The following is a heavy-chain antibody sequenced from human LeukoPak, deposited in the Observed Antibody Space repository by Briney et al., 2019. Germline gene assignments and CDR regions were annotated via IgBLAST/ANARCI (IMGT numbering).Heavy chain of an antibody. CDR1: GFTFSSYE. D-gene: IGHD3-22*01. J-gene: IGHJ4*02. CDR2: ISSSGSTI. CDR3: ARDHWYYDSSGYYSGNFDY. Sequence: TGGSLRLSCAASGFTFSSYEMNWVRQAPGKGLEWVSYISSSGSTIYYADSVKGRFTISRDNAKNSLYLQMNSLRAEDTAAYYCARDHWYYDSSGYYSGNFDYWGQGTLVTVSS. V-gene: IGHV3-48*03.